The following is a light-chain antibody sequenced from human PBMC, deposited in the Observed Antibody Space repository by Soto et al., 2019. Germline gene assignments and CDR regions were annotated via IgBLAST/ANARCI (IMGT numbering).Light chain of an antibody. Sequence: DMQMTQSPSPLSASLGDRVTLTCPASQVVSGYLYWYPQKPGKAHKLLIYDASNLERGVPSRFSGSGSGTDFTLTISSLHPDDFATYYCQQYYNSPYTFGLGTMVEIK. CDR1: QVVSGY. CDR2: DAS. CDR3: QQYYNSPYT. J-gene: IGKJ2*01. V-gene: IGKV1-33*01.